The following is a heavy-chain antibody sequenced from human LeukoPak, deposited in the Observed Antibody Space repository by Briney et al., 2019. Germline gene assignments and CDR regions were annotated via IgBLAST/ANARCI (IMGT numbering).Heavy chain of an antibody. Sequence: GGSLRLSCAASGLTLSSNYINWVRQAPGEGLEWVSVISKGVTTHYADSVKGRFTSSSDNSKNTVFVQMNSLRAEDTAIYYCILTTVTTSIEHWGQGTLVTVSS. J-gene: IGHJ4*02. V-gene: IGHV3-53*01. CDR1: GLTLSSNY. CDR3: ILTTVTTSIEH. D-gene: IGHD4-11*01. CDR2: ISKGVTT.